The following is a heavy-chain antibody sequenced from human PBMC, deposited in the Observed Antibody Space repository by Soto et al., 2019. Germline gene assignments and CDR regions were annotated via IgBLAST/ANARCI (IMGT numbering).Heavy chain of an antibody. V-gene: IGHV1-2*02. CDR3: AREGYYDGLEYFQH. D-gene: IGHD3-22*01. J-gene: IGHJ1*01. CDR1: GYTFTGYY. CDR2: INPNSGGT. Sequence: SVKVACKASGYTFTGYYMYWVRQAPGQGLEWMGSINPNSGGTNYAQKFQGRVTMTRDTYISTAYMELSRLSSADKDVYYCAREGYYDGLEYFQHWGQGTLVTVSS.